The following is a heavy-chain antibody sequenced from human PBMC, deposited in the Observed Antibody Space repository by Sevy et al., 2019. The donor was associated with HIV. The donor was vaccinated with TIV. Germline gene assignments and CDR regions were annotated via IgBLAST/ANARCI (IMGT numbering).Heavy chain of an antibody. CDR1: GYTFTTHG. CDR3: AVHMTTSFDH. V-gene: IGHV1-18*01. CDR2: MSPYNGDT. Sequence: ASVKVSCKSSGYTFTTHGLSWVRQAPGQGLEWMGWMSPYNGDTNYAQKFQGRVTMAADTSTSTGYMELKSLRSGDTAVYYCAVHMTTSFDHWGQGTLVTVSS. D-gene: IGHD4-4*01. J-gene: IGHJ4*02.